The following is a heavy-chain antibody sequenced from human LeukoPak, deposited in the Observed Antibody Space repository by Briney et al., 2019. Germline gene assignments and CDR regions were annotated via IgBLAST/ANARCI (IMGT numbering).Heavy chain of an antibody. V-gene: IGHV3-48*03. D-gene: IGHD3-10*01. Sequence: GGSLRLSCAASGFTFSSYAMHWVRQAPGKGLEWVSYIGNSGSTIYYADSVKGRFTISRDNAKNSLYLQMNSLRAEDTAVYYCAREAGRVGSYFPYYFDYWGQGTLVTVSS. CDR1: GFTFSSYA. CDR2: IGNSGSTI. J-gene: IGHJ4*02. CDR3: AREAGRVGSYFPYYFDY.